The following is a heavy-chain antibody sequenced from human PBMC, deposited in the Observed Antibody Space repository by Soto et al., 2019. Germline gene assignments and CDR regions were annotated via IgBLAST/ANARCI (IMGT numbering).Heavy chain of an antibody. D-gene: IGHD3-16*01. CDR1: GFTFSSYS. Sequence: EVQLVESGGGLVQPGGSLRLSCAASGFTFSSYSMNWVRQAPGKGLEWVSYISSSSSTIYYADSVKGRFTISRDNAKNSLYLQMNSLRAEDTAVYYCASVMGKYYYYYYYMDVWGKGTTVTVSS. J-gene: IGHJ6*03. V-gene: IGHV3-48*01. CDR3: ASVMGKYYYYYYYMDV. CDR2: ISSSSSTI.